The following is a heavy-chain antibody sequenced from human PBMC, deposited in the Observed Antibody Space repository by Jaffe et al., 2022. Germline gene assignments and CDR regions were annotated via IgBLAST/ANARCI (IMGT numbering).Heavy chain of an antibody. J-gene: IGHJ5*02. CDR3: VRRDGTGSCSAIRCYSPWFT. CDR1: GYSISSGYY. D-gene: IGHD2-15*01. CDR2: MHYSGTT. Sequence: QVQLQESGPGLVKPSETLSLTCGVSGYSISSGYYWGWIRQSPGRGLEWIASMHYSGTTYYNASLKSRVTISIDTSKNQLSLKLSSVTAADTAVYYCVRRDGTGSCSAIRCYSPWFTWGQGILVTVSS. V-gene: IGHV4-38-2*01.